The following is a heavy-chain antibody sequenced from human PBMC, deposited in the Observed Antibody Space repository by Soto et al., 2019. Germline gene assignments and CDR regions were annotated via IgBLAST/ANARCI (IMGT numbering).Heavy chain of an antibody. Sequence: PSETLSLTCTVSGGSISSYYWSWIRQPPGKGLEWIGYIYYSGSTNYNPSLKSRVTISVDTSKNQFSLKLSSVTAAATAVYYCGRVKRETAVVTAKYYYSYVMDVWGKET. CDR1: GGSISSYY. CDR2: IYYSGST. CDR3: GRVKRETAVVTAKYYYSYVMDV. D-gene: IGHD2-21*02. V-gene: IGHV4-59*01. J-gene: IGHJ6*04.